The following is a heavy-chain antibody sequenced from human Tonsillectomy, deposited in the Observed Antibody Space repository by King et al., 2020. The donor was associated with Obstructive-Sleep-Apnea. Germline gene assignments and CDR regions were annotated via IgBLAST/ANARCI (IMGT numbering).Heavy chain of an antibody. V-gene: IGHV4-38-2*02. CDR1: GYSISSSSY. CDR3: ARGQTWNFDY. J-gene: IGHJ4*02. Sequence: QLQESGPGLVKASETLSLTCSVSGYSISSSSYWGWIRQPPGKGLEWIGSVFQSGTPYYNSSLKSRVTMSVDTSKNQFSLNLNSVTAADTPVYYCARGQTWNFDYWGQGTLVTVSS. D-gene: IGHD1-1*01. CDR2: VFQSGTP.